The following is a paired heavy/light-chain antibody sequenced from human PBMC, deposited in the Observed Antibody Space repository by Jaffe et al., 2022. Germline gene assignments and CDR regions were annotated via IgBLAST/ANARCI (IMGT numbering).Heavy chain of an antibody. CDR2: IYYSGST. CDR3: ARHPQNRDYDYIWGQHRSDAFDI. Sequence: QLQLQESGPGLVKPSETLSLTCTVSGGSISSSSYYWGWIRQPPGKGLEWIGSIYYSGSTYYNPSLKSRVTISVDTSKNQFSLKLSSVTAADTAVYYCARHPQNRDYDYIWGQHRSDAFDIWGQGTMVTVSS. V-gene: IGHV4-39*01. CDR1: GGSISSSSYY. J-gene: IGHJ3*02. D-gene: IGHD3-16*01.
Light chain of an antibody. J-gene: IGKJ2*01. CDR2: AAS. V-gene: IGKV1-39*01. CDR3: QQSYSTLPYT. Sequence: DIQMTQSPSSLSASVGDRVTITCRASQSISSYLNWYQQKPGKAPKLLIYAASSLQSGVPSRFSGSGSGTDFTLTISSLQPEDFATYYCQQSYSTLPYTFGQGTKLEIK. CDR1: QSISSY.